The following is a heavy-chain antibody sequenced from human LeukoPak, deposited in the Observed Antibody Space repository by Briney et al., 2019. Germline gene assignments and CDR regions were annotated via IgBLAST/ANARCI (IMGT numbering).Heavy chain of an antibody. J-gene: IGHJ5*02. CDR2: IYYSGST. CDR1: GGSISSSSYD. D-gene: IGHD3-3*01. V-gene: IGHV4-39*01. Sequence: PSETLSLTCNVSGGSISSSSYDWGWLRQPPGKGLEWIGSIYYSGSTYYNPSLKSRVTISVDASKNQFSLKLSSVTAADTAVYYCASSSGSYDFWSGDINWFDPWGQGTLVTVSS. CDR3: ASSSGSYDFWSGDINWFDP.